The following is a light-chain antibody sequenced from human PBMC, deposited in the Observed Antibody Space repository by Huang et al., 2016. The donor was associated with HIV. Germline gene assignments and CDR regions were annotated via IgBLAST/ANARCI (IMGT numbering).Light chain of an antibody. Sequence: DIVLTQSPDSLTVSLGERATIHCKSSQSLLYSSNKKNYLNWYQQKPGQPPKLLIYWASVRESGVPERFSGSGSGTNFTLVINNLQAEDVALYYCQQYYSSLWTFGQGTKLEI. J-gene: IGKJ1*01. CDR1: QSLLYSSNKKNY. CDR3: QQYYSSLWT. CDR2: WAS. V-gene: IGKV4-1*01.